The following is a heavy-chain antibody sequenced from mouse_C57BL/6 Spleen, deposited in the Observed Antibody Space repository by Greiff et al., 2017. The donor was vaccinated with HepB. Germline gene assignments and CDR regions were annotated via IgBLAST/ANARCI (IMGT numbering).Heavy chain of an antibody. CDR2: ISYDGSN. D-gene: IGHD2-5*01. J-gene: IGHJ4*01. CDR3: ARDPLPYSNYEGNAMDY. CDR1: GYSITSGYY. V-gene: IGHV3-6*01. Sequence: DVQLQESGPGLVKPSQSLSLTCSVTGYSITSGYYWNWIRQFPGNKLEWMGYISYDGSNNYNPSLKNRISITRDTSKNQFFLKLNSVNTEDTATYYCARDPLPYSNYEGNAMDYWGQGTSVTVSS.